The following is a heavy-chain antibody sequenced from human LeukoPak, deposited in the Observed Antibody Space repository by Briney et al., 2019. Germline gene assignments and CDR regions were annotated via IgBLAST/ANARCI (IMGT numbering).Heavy chain of an antibody. J-gene: IGHJ6*03. CDR1: GFTFDDYA. V-gene: IGHV3-43D*03. CDR3: AKPSEGAKGNYYMDV. CDR2: ISWDGGST. D-gene: IGHD1-26*01. Sequence: GGSLRLSCAASGFTFDDYAMHWVRQAPGKGLEWVSLISWDGGSTYYADSVKGRFTISRDNSKNSLYLQMNSLRAEDTALYYCAKPSEGAKGNYYMDVWGKGTTVTVSS.